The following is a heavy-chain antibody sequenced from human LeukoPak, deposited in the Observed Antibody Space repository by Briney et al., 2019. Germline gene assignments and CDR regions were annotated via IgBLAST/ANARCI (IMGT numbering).Heavy chain of an antibody. CDR1: GGSFSGYY. CDR2: INHSGST. Sequence: SETLSLTCAVYGGSFSGYYWTWIRQPPGKGLEWIGEINHSGSTNYNPSLKSRVTISIDTSKNQFSLILSSVTAADTAVYYCARGLSDVYWGQGALVTVSS. J-gene: IGHJ4*02. CDR3: ARGLSDVY. V-gene: IGHV4-34*01.